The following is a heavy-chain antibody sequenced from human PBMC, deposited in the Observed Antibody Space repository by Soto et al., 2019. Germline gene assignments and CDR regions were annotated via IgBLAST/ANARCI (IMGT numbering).Heavy chain of an antibody. CDR1: GYTFTSYG. J-gene: IGHJ4*02. Sequence: ASVKVSCKASGYTFTSYGISWVRQAPGQGLEWMGWISAYNGNTNYAQKLQGRVTMTTDTSTSTAYMELRSLRSDDTAVYYCARAPPGDIVVVVAAKVNYFDYWGQGTLVTVSS. CDR2: ISAYNGNT. V-gene: IGHV1-18*01. CDR3: ARAPPGDIVVVVAAKVNYFDY. D-gene: IGHD2-15*01.